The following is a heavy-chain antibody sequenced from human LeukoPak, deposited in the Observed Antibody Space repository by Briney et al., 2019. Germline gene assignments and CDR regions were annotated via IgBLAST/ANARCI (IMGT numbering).Heavy chain of an antibody. V-gene: IGHV5-51*01. CDR2: IYPGDSDT. CDR3: AMSTNWNTGPFDY. Sequence: GESLKISCKGSGYSFTSYWIGWVRQMPGKGLEWMGIIYPGDSDTRYSPSFQGQVTISADKSISTAYLQWSSLKGSDTAMYYCAMSTNWNTGPFDYWGQGTLVTVSS. J-gene: IGHJ4*02. CDR1: GYSFTSYW. D-gene: IGHD1/OR15-1a*01.